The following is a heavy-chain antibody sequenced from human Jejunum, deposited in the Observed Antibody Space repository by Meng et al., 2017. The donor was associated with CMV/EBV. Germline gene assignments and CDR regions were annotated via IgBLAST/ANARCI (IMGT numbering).Heavy chain of an antibody. CDR3: ARGHTSTDWALFDY. CDR1: GGTFSSSV. J-gene: IGHJ4*02. CDR2: IIPILDLT. V-gene: IGHV1-69*10. Sequence: SCKASGGTFSSSVLTWVRQAPGQGLEWIGGIIPILDLTNYGQKFQGRVTITADTSTSTGYMDLNSLTSADTAVYYCARGHTSTDWALFDYWGQGTLVT. D-gene: IGHD3-9*01.